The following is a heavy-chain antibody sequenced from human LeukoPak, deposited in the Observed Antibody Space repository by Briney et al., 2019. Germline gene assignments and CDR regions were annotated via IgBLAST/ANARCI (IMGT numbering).Heavy chain of an antibody. D-gene: IGHD5-12*01. Sequence: SVKVSCKASGGTFSSYAISWVRQAPGQGPEWMRRIIPILGIANYAQKFQGRVTITADKSTSTAYMELSSLRSEDTAVYYCARERGYDLVFDYWGQGTLVTVSS. V-gene: IGHV1-69*04. CDR1: GGTFSSYA. CDR3: ARERGYDLVFDY. CDR2: IIPILGIA. J-gene: IGHJ4*02.